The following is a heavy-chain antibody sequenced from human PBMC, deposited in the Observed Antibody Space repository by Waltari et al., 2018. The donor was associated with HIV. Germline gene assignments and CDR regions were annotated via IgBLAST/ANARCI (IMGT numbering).Heavy chain of an antibody. CDR1: GGSISSSSYY. CDR2: IYYSGST. Sequence: QLQLQESGPGLVKPSETLSLTCTVSGGSISSSSYYWGWIRQPPGKGLAWIGSIYYSGSTYYNPSLKSRVTISVDTSKNQFSLKLSSVTAADTAVYYCARLSYSSGWYYFDYWGQGTLVTVSS. D-gene: IGHD6-19*01. CDR3: ARLSYSSGWYYFDY. J-gene: IGHJ4*02. V-gene: IGHV4-39*01.